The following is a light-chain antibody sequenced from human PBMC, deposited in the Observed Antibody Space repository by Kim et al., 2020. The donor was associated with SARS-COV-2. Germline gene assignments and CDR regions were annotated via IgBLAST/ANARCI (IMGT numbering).Light chain of an antibody. J-gene: IGLJ2*01. CDR1: SGAVGRSPR. V-gene: IGLV2-18*02. CDR3: SSYTGSNTVV. CDR2: EVS. Sequence: GDSVTLPYHGTSGAVGRSPRVSWYQQPPGPAPKVMIYEVSNRPSGVPDRFSGSKSGNTASLTISGLQAEDEADYYCSSYTGSNTVVFGGGTQLTVL.